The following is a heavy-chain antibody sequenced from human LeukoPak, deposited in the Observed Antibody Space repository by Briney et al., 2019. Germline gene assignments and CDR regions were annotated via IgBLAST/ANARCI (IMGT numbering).Heavy chain of an antibody. CDR1: GGSFSGYY. CDR3: ASGSSGYDP. CDR2: INHSGST. J-gene: IGHJ5*02. D-gene: IGHD5-12*01. V-gene: IGHV4-34*01. Sequence: SETLSLTCAVYGGSFSGYYWSWIRQPPGKGLEWIGEINHSGSTNYNPSLKSRVTISVDTSKNQFSLKLRSVTAADTAVYFCASGSSGYDPWGQGTLVTVSS.